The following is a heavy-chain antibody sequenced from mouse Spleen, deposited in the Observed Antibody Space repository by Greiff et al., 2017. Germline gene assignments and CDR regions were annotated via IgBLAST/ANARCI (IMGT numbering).Heavy chain of an antibody. CDR3: ARAPLRVFDY. D-gene: IGHD1-1*01. CDR1: GYSITSGYY. J-gene: IGHJ2*01. V-gene: IGHV3-6*01. Sequence: EVQLQESGPGLVKPSQSLSLTCSVTGYSITSGYYWNWIRQFPGNKLEWMGYISYDGSNNYNPSLKNRISITRDTSKNQFFLKLNSVTTEDTATYYCARAPLRVFDYWGQGTTLTVSS. CDR2: ISYDGSN.